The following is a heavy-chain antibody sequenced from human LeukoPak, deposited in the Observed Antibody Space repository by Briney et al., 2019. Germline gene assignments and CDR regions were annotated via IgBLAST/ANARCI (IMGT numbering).Heavy chain of an antibody. CDR2: ISHSGST. V-gene: IGHV4-38-2*02. CDR3: ARHLSGSYYDFDY. D-gene: IGHD1-26*01. J-gene: IGHJ4*02. CDR1: GYSISSAYY. Sequence: SETLSLTCTVSGYSISSAYYWGWIRQPPGKGLEWIGTISHSGSTYYNPSLKSRVTISVDTSKNQFSLKLSSVTAADTAVYYCARHLSGSYYDFDYWGQGTLVTVSS.